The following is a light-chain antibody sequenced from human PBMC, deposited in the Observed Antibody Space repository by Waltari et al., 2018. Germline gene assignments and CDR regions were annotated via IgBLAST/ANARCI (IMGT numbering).Light chain of an antibody. V-gene: IGLV3-25*03. J-gene: IGLJ2*01. CDR2: TDK. CDR3: QSVDSSATYVI. Sequence: SYDPTQPPSVSVSPGQTARITCSGDQSPKQYGHWYQQKSGQAPVLMIFTDKGRPSGIPERFSGSSSGTTVTLTISGVQAEDEADYYCQSVDSSATYVIFGGGTKLTVL. CDR1: QSPKQY.